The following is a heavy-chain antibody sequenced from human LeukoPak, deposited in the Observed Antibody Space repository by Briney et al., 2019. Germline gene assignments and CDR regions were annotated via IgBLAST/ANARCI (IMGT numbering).Heavy chain of an antibody. D-gene: IGHD4-17*01. CDR1: GFTFSSYA. CDR3: AKATRDYGDYEGPFDY. Sequence: PGGPLRLSCAASGFTFSSYAMSWVRQAPGKGLEWVSAISGSGGSTYYADSVKGRFTISRDNSKNTLYLQMNSLRAEDTAVYYCAKATRDYGDYEGPFDYWGQGTLVTVSS. J-gene: IGHJ4*02. V-gene: IGHV3-23*01. CDR2: ISGSGGST.